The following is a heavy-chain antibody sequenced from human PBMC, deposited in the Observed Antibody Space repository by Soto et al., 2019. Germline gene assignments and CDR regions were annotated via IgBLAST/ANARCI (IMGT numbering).Heavy chain of an antibody. CDR2: IYYSGST. CDR1: GGSISSGGYY. V-gene: IGHV4-31*03. J-gene: IGHJ3*02. Sequence: QVQLQESGPGLVKPSQTLSLTCTVSGGSISSGGYYWSWIRQHPGKGLEWIGYIYYSGSTYYNPSLRSRVTISVDTSKNQFSLKLSSVTAADTAVYYCARDRGKPGDAFDIWGQGTMVTVSS. CDR3: ARDRGKPGDAFDI. D-gene: IGHD3-10*01.